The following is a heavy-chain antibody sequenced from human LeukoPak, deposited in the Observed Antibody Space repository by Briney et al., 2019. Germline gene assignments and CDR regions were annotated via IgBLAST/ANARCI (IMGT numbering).Heavy chain of an antibody. V-gene: IGHV4-59*01. Sequence: KPSETLSLTCSVSGGSISSYYWSWIRQPPGKGLEWIGYIYYSGSTHYNPSLESRVTISIDTSKKQLSLRLTSVTAADTAVYYCAREGDYYGSGSYYTPFDYWGQGTLVTVSS. J-gene: IGHJ4*02. CDR3: AREGDYYGSGSYYTPFDY. D-gene: IGHD3-10*01. CDR1: GGSISSYY. CDR2: IYYSGST.